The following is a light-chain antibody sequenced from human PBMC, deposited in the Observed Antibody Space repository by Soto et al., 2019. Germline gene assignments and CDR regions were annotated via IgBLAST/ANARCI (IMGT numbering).Light chain of an antibody. Sequence: DIEMTQSPLSLPVTPGEPASISCRSSQSLRHSNGYNYLDRDLQTPGQSPQLLIYLGSNRAYGVPDRFSGSGLGKDFTLKISGGGVEDVGVYSCMQLIQSWPFGRGTKVEIK. J-gene: IGKJ1*01. CDR1: QSLRHSNGYNY. CDR2: LGS. CDR3: MQLIQSWP. V-gene: IGKV2-28*01.